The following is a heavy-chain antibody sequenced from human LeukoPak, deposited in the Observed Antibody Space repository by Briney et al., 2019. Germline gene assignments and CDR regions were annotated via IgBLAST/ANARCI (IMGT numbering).Heavy chain of an antibody. CDR1: GFTFSSFE. Sequence: GGSLRLSCVASGFTFSSFEMNWVRQAPGKGLEWVSYMSSSGSTIYHADSVKGRFTISRDNAKNSLYLQMNSLRAEDTAVYYCARGPSYQGGFDYWGQGTLVTVSS. J-gene: IGHJ4*02. D-gene: IGHD1-26*01. CDR2: MSSSGSTI. V-gene: IGHV3-48*03. CDR3: ARGPSYQGGFDY.